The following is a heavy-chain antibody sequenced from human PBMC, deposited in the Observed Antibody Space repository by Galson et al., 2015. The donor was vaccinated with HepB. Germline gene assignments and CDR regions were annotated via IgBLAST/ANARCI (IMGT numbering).Heavy chain of an antibody. CDR3: AKDFGYYYDSSGYYPPY. CDR2: IRYDGSNR. V-gene: IGHV3-30*02. D-gene: IGHD3-22*01. J-gene: IGHJ4*02. Sequence: SLRLSCAASGFTFSSYGMHWVRQAPGKGLEWVAFIRYDGSNRYYADSVKGRFTISRDNSKNTLYLQMNSLRAEDTAVYYCAKDFGYYYDSSGYYPPYWGQGTLVTVSS. CDR1: GFTFSSYG.